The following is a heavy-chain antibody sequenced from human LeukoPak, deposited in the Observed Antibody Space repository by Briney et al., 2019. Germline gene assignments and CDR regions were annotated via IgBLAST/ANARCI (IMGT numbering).Heavy chain of an antibody. J-gene: IGHJ4*02. Sequence: SETLSLTCTVSGGSINSYYWSWIRQPAGKGLEWIGRIYTSGSTNYNPSLKSRVTMSVDMSKNQFSLKLSSVTAADTAVYYCARDPLIAAAGSYYFDYWGQGTLVTVSS. CDR2: IYTSGST. CDR1: GGSINSYY. CDR3: ARDPLIAAAGSYYFDY. V-gene: IGHV4-4*07. D-gene: IGHD6-13*01.